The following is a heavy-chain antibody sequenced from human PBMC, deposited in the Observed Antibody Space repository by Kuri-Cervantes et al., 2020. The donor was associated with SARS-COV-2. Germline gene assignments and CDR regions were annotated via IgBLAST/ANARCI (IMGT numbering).Heavy chain of an antibody. D-gene: IGHD3-22*01. J-gene: IGHJ4*02. Sequence: GGSLRLSCAASGFTFSSYGMHWVRQAPGKGLEWVSVIYSGGSTYYADSVKGRFTISRHNSKNTLYLQMNSLRAEDTAVYYCAKDLSRITMIVVVIKAVDYWGQGTLVTVSS. CDR2: IYSGGST. V-gene: IGHV3-NL1*01. CDR1: GFTFSSYG. CDR3: AKDLSRITMIVVVIKAVDY.